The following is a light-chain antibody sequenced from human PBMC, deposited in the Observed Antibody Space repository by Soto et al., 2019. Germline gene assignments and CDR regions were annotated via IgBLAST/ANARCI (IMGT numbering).Light chain of an antibody. V-gene: IGLV1-40*01. CDR1: SSNIGAGYD. Sequence: QSVLTQPPSVSGAPGQRVTISCTGSSSNIGAGYDVHWYQQLPGTAPKLLIYGNKNRPSGVPDRFSGSKSGTSASLAITGLQAEDEADYYCQSFDSSLSGSRVFGTGTKVTVL. J-gene: IGLJ1*01. CDR2: GNK. CDR3: QSFDSSLSGSRV.